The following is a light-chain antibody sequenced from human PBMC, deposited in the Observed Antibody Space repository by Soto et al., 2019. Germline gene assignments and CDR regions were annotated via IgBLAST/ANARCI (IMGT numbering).Light chain of an antibody. CDR2: STS. Sequence: EIVLTQSPGTLSLSPGERATLSCRASQSVSIKLAWYQQKPGQAPGLLIYSTSSRAAGIPARFSGSGSGTDFTLTISSLEPEDFAVYYCQQRSNWPITFGQGTRLEIK. CDR1: QSVSIK. V-gene: IGKV3-11*01. J-gene: IGKJ5*01. CDR3: QQRSNWPIT.